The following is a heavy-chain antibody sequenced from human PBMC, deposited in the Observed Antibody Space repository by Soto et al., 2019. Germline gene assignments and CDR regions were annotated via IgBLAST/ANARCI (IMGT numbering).Heavy chain of an antibody. D-gene: IGHD3-22*01. CDR1: GGTFSSYA. Sequence: GASVKVSCKASGGTFSSYAISWVRQPPGQGLEWMGGIIPIFGTANYAQKFQGRVTITADESTSTAYMELSSLRSENTAVYYCARDKLESDVYHHSSGYYHYCGQGPMVTVSS. V-gene: IGHV1-69*13. CDR3: ARDKLESDVYHHSSGYYHY. J-gene: IGHJ4*02. CDR2: IIPIFGTA.